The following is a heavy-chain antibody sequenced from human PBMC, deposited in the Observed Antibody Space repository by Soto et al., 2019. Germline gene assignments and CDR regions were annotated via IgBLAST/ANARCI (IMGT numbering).Heavy chain of an antibody. CDR2: INDSGSHT. CDR1: GLTFSSEA. J-gene: IGHJ6*02. D-gene: IGHD6-6*01. CDR3: TKGRLTDRLRYCVDV. Sequence: DVQLLESGGGLVQPGGSLRLSCAASGLTFSSEAMSWVRQAPGKGLEWVSGINDSGSHTYYADSVRGRFTISRDNARNTLYLQMNRPRVEDTAIYYCTKGRLTDRLRYCVDVWGHGTTVTVSS. V-gene: IGHV3-23*01.